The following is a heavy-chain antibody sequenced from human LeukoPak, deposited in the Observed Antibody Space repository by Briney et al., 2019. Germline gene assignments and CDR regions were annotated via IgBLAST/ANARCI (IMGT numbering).Heavy chain of an antibody. CDR1: GFTFSSYA. CDR3: AKDYRHYDSSGYATYYFDY. J-gene: IGHJ4*02. Sequence: GGSLRLSCAASGFTFSSYAMSWVRQAPGKGLEWVSAISGSGGSTYYADSVKGRFTISRDNSKNTLYLQMNSLRAEDTAVYYCAKDYRHYDSSGYATYYFDYWGQGTLVTVSS. V-gene: IGHV3-23*01. D-gene: IGHD3-22*01. CDR2: ISGSGGST.